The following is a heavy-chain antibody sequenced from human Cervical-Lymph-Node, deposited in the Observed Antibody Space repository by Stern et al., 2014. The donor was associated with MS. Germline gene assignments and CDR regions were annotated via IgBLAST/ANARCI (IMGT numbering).Heavy chain of an antibody. V-gene: IGHV3-23*04. J-gene: IGHJ4*02. Sequence: EVQLVESGGGLVQPGGSLRLSCTASGFTFKSYAMSWVRQAPGKGLAWVSAISNSGGRSYYADSVKGRFSISRDNSKNTLYLQMNSLRAEDTARYYCAKVVGASGNFFDYWGQGTLVTVSS. D-gene: IGHD1-26*01. CDR1: GFTFKSYA. CDR3: AKVVGASGNFFDY. CDR2: ISNSGGRS.